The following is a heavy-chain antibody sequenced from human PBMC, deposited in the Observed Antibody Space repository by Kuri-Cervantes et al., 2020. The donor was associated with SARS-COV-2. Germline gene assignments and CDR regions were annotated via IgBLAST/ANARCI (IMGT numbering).Heavy chain of an antibody. Sequence: ASVKVSCKAFGYTFNIYYINWVRQAPGQGLEWMGWINPNSGVTGYAQKFQGRVIMTRDTSRNTAYMELSRLRSDDTAVYYCARDNRSTFEFDYWGQGTLVTVSS. J-gene: IGHJ4*02. CDR1: GYTFNIYY. CDR2: INPNSGVT. CDR3: ARDNRSTFEFDY. D-gene: IGHD3-16*01. V-gene: IGHV1-8*02.